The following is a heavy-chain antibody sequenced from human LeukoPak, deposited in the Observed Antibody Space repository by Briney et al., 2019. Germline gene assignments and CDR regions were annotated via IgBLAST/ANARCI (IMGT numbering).Heavy chain of an antibody. CDR2: INHRGST. D-gene: IGHD1-26*01. CDR1: GGSFSGYY. V-gene: IGHV4-34*01. Sequence: PSETLSLTCVVYGGSFSGYYWSWIRQSPGKGLEWIGEINHRGSTNYNPSLKRRVTISLDTSKSQFSLKLSSVTAADTAVYYCARSPGGATAFDIWGQGTMVTVSS. J-gene: IGHJ3*02. CDR3: ARSPGGATAFDI.